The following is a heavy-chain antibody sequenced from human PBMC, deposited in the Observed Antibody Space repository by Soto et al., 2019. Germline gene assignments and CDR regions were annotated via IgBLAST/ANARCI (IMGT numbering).Heavy chain of an antibody. CDR3: ARGHANYYYYYYMDV. V-gene: IGHV4-59*01. Sequence: SETLSLTCTVSGGSISDYYWSWIRQPPGKGLEWICYIYYSGRNNYSPSLRSRVTMSINTSKNQFSLTLSSVTAADTAIYYCARGHANYYYYYYMDVWGKGTTVTVSS. CDR1: GGSISDYY. CDR2: IYYSGRN. J-gene: IGHJ6*03.